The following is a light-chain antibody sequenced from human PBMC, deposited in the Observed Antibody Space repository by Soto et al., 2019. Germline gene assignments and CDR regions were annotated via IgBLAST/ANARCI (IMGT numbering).Light chain of an antibody. Sequence: EIVLTQSPATLSLSPGERATLSCRASQSVSSYLAWYQQKPGQAPRLLIYDASNRATGIPARFSGSGSGTDFPPPITTLEREVFAVYYGQQRNTWPPAFGRGPKLEIK. CDR2: DAS. CDR1: QSVSSY. V-gene: IGKV3-11*01. J-gene: IGKJ2*01. CDR3: QQRNTWPPA.